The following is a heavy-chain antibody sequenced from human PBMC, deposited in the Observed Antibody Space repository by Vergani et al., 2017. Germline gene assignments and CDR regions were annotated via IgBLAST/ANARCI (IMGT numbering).Heavy chain of an antibody. Sequence: EVQLVESGGGLVQPGGSLRLSCAASGFSLSRFWMSWVRQAPVKGVEWVAHISPDGSATSYVDSVKGRFTISRDNTKNSLSLQMSGLRVEETAVYYCVRLPRGPWTFDLWGRGTLITVSS. J-gene: IGHJ2*01. CDR3: VRLPRGPWTFDL. CDR1: GFSLSRFW. V-gene: IGHV3-7*01. CDR2: ISPDGSAT. D-gene: IGHD1-1*01.